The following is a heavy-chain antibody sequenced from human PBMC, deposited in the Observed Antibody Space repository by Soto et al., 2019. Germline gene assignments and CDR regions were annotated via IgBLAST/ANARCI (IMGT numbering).Heavy chain of an antibody. CDR2: ISYDGSNK. D-gene: IGHD1-26*01. V-gene: IGHV3-30-3*01. Sequence: GGSLRLSCAASGFTFSSYAMHWVRQAPGKGLEWVAVISYDGSNKYYADSVKGRFTISRDNSKNTLYLQMNSLRAEDTAVYYCAREGGSGSYLTGPFDYWGQGTLVTVSS. CDR3: AREGGSGSYLTGPFDY. CDR1: GFTFSSYA. J-gene: IGHJ4*02.